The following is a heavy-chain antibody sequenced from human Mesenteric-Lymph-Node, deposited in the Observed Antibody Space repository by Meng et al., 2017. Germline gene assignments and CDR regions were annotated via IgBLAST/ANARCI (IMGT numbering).Heavy chain of an antibody. V-gene: IGHV3-23*01. Sequence: GGSLRLSCSASGFTFSSYAMTWVRQAPGKGLEWVSAVSGTGGSTYYANSVEGRFTISRDNSKNTLWLQMNSLRAKDTAVYYCAKAVHIWPYFFDHWGQGALVTVSS. CDR1: GFTFSSYA. CDR2: VSGTGGST. D-gene: IGHD3-3*02. J-gene: IGHJ4*02. CDR3: AKAVHIWPYFFDH.